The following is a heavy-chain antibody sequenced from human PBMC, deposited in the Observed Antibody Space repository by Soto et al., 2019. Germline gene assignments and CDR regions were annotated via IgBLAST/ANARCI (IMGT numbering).Heavy chain of an antibody. V-gene: IGHV3-13*01. D-gene: IGHD2-15*01. CDR2: IGTAGDT. CDR1: GFTFSSYA. Sequence: PGGSLRLSCAASGFTFSSYAMSWVRQAPGKGLEWVSAIGTAGDTYYPGSVKGRFTISRENAKNSLYLQMNSLRAEDTAVYYCARVGPYCSGGSCYSGLDAFDIWGQGTMVTVSS. J-gene: IGHJ3*02. CDR3: ARVGPYCSGGSCYSGLDAFDI.